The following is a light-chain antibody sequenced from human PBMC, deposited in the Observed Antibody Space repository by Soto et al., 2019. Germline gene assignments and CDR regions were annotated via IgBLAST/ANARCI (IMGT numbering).Light chain of an antibody. Sequence: DNQMTQYPSSLSASVGDRVTITCRASQGITNHLAWYQQKPGKVPHLLIFAASNLQSGVPSRFSGSGYGTDYTLTISDLQPEDVATYYCQRYYSGPPLFGPGTKVDIK. CDR2: AAS. J-gene: IGKJ3*01. V-gene: IGKV1-27*01. CDR1: QGITNH. CDR3: QRYYSGPPL.